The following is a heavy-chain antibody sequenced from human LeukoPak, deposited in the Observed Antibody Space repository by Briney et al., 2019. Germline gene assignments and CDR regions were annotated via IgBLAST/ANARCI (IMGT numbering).Heavy chain of an antibody. V-gene: IGHV1-18*01. CDR2: ISAYNGNT. Sequence: GASVKVSCKASGGTFSSYAISWVRQAPGQGLEWMGWISAYNGNTNYAQKLQGRVTMTTDTSTSTAYMELRSLRSDDTAVYYCARNPGPDYDFWSGYSNLVYNWFDPWGQGTLVTVSS. J-gene: IGHJ5*02. CDR3: ARNPGPDYDFWSGYSNLVYNWFDP. CDR1: GGTFSSYA. D-gene: IGHD3-3*01.